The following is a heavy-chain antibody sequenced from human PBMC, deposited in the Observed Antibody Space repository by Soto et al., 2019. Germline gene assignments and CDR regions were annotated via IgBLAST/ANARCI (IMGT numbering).Heavy chain of an antibody. J-gene: IGHJ6*02. D-gene: IGHD3-10*01. V-gene: IGHV1-69*13. CDR1: GGTFNSYA. CDR2: IIPMFGTA. Sequence: SVKVSCKASGGTFNSYAISWVRLAPGQGLEWMGGIIPMFGTAKYPQQFQDRVTITADESTSTAYMEVSSLTAEDTAVYYRARGNTFGESAVYGMDVWGQGTTVTVSS. CDR3: ARGNTFGESAVYGMDV.